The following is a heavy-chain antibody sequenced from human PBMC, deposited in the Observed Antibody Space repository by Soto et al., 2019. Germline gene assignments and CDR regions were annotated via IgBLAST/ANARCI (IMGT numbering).Heavy chain of an antibody. CDR3: AILGAYDFWSGYQTENWFDP. CDR1: VGSISSNSSY. V-gene: IGHV4-39*01. CDR2: IYYSGSN. D-gene: IGHD3-3*01. Sequence: TLSLTCTVSVGSISSNSSYWGWIRQPPGKGLEWIRKIYYSGSNYYNQSLKSRFTISENTSKNQFSLKQRPVTAADTAVYYFAILGAYDFWSGYQTENWFDPWGQGTLVTSPQ. J-gene: IGHJ5*02.